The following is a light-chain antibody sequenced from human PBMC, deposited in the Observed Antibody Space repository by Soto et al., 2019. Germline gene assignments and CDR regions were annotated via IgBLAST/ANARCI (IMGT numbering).Light chain of an antibody. V-gene: IGLV1-40*01. CDR3: QSYDSSLSVVV. Sequence: QPVLTQPPSVSGAPGQSVTISCTGSSSNIGAGYDVHWYQQLPGTAPKLLIYGDSHRPSGVPDRFSGSKSGTSASLAITGLQAEDEADYYCQSYDSSLSVVVFGGGTKLTVL. CDR2: GDS. CDR1: SSNIGAGYD. J-gene: IGLJ2*01.